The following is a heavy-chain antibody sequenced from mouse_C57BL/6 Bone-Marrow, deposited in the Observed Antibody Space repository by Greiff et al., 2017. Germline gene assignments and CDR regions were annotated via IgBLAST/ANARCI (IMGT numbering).Heavy chain of an antibody. V-gene: IGHV1-9*01. Sequence: VQLQQSGAELMKPGASVKLSCKATGYTFTGYWIEWVKQRPGHGLEWIGEILPGSGSTNSNEKFKGKATFTAATSYHTAYRQLSRLTTEDSAIYYCASHPSTTVVARDDWGQGTTLTVSS. CDR3: ASHPSTTVVARDD. CDR2: ILPGSGST. J-gene: IGHJ2*01. D-gene: IGHD1-1*01. CDR1: GYTFTGYW.